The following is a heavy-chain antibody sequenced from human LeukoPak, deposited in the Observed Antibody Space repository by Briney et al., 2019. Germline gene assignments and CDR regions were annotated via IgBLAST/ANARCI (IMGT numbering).Heavy chain of an antibody. CDR2: IYHSGST. V-gene: IGHV4-38-2*02. D-gene: IGHD6-6*01. Sequence: SETLSLTCTVSGYSISSDYYWGWIRQPPGKGLEWIGSIYHSGSTYYNPSLKSRVTISVDTSKSQFSLKLSSVTAADTAVYYCAYSITARLLYFDYWGQGSLVTVSS. CDR3: AYSITARLLYFDY. J-gene: IGHJ4*02. CDR1: GYSISSDYY.